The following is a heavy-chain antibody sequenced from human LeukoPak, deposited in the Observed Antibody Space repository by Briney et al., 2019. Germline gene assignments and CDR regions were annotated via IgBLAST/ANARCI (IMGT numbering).Heavy chain of an antibody. CDR1: GFTFSSYA. CDR3: AKIGAVAGSYYFDY. Sequence: PGGSLRLSCAASGFTFSSYAMSWVRQAPGKGLEWVSAISGSGGSTYYADSVKGRFTISRDNSRNTLYLQMNSLRAEDTAVYYCAKIGAVAGSYYFDYWGQGTLVTVSS. D-gene: IGHD6-19*01. J-gene: IGHJ4*02. CDR2: ISGSGGST. V-gene: IGHV3-23*01.